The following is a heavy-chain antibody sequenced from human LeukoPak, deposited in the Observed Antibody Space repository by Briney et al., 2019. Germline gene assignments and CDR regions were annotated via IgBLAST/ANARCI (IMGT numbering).Heavy chain of an antibody. V-gene: IGHV4-34*01. CDR3: ARDERDYYDSSGYYNF. Sequence: SETLSLTCAVYGGSFSGYYWSWIRQPPGKGLEWIGEINHSGSTNYNPSLKSRVTISVDTSKNQFSLELSSVTAADTAVYYCARDERDYYDSSGYYNFWGQGTLFTVSS. CDR2: INHSGST. J-gene: IGHJ4*02. D-gene: IGHD3-22*01. CDR1: GGSFSGYY.